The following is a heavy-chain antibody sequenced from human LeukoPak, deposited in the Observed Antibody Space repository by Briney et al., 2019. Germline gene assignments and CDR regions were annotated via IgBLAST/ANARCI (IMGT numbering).Heavy chain of an antibody. CDR1: GGSISSSSYY. D-gene: IGHD4-11*01. Sequence: SETLSLTCTVSGGSISSSSYYWSWIRQPPGKGLEWIGYIYYSGSTNYNPSLKSRITISVDTSKNQFSLKLSSVTAADTAVYYCARDTVNSMTTEGNYFDYWGQGTLVTVSS. V-gene: IGHV4-61*01. J-gene: IGHJ4*02. CDR3: ARDTVNSMTTEGNYFDY. CDR2: IYYSGST.